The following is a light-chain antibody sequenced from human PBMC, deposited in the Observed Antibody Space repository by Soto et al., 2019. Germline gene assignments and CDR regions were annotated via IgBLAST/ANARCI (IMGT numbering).Light chain of an antibody. CDR3: QQYNDWPRYT. CDR1: QSLTRN. V-gene: IGKV3-15*01. CDR2: DTS. Sequence: EVVLTQSPGTLSLSPGERATLSCRTSQSLTRNYLAWFQQRPGQAPRLLIYDTSTRASGIPVRFSGSGSGTEFTLTISSLQSEDFAVYYCQQYNDWPRYTFGQGTKLEI. J-gene: IGKJ2*01.